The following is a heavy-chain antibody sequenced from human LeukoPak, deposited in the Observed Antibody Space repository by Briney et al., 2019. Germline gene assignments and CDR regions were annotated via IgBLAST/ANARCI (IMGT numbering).Heavy chain of an antibody. CDR1: GFTFGDYG. CDR2: IYVDGRTT. CDR3: IRDFRSADL. V-gene: IGHV3-74*01. J-gene: IGHJ5*02. Sequence: GRSLRLSCVASGFTFGDYGMHWVRQPPGKGLVWVSRIYVDGRTTNYADSVKGRFTISRDNAKNTVYLEMNSLSVEDTATYYCIRDFRSADLWGQGTLVTVTS.